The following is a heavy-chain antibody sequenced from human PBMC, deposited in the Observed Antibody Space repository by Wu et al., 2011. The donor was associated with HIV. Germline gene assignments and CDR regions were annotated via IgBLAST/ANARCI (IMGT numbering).Heavy chain of an antibody. CDR3: AVRTGLSAGAFDY. CDR1: RDTFRSSA. CDR2: SSLVFDTA. Sequence: SGAEVKRPGSSVMVSCRASRDTFRSSAISWVRQAPGQGLEWMEGSSLVFDTANYAQKFQGRVTITTDKSTAYMEMSSLTSEDTALYYCAVRTGLSAGAFDYWGQGTLVIVSS. J-gene: IGHJ4*02. D-gene: IGHD3-10*02. V-gene: IGHV1-69*05.